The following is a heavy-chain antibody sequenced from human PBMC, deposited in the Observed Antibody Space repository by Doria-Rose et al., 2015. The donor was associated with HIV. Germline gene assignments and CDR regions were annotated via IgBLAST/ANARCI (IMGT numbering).Heavy chain of an antibody. CDR3: ARMGSYRELDY. CDR2: TYYTGTS. Sequence: LTCSVSGASVSSRGYYWNWIRQVPGKGLESLGYTYYTGTSDYSPSLKSRLNMAVDTSKNQFSPKLGFVTVADTAVYYCARMGSYRELDYWGQGALVIVSA. CDR1: GASVSSRGYY. V-gene: IGHV4-31*03. D-gene: IGHD3-3*01. J-gene: IGHJ4*02.